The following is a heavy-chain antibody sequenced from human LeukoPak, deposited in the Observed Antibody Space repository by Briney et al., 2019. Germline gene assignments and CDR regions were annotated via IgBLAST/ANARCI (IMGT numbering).Heavy chain of an antibody. CDR1: GLTFSSYG. V-gene: IGHV3-30*02. CDR3: AKGVGATKTPPFDY. D-gene: IGHD1-26*01. Sequence: GGSLRLSCAASGLTFSSYGMHWVRQAPGKGLEWVAFIRYDGSNKYYADSVKGRFTISRDNSKNTLYLQMNSLRAEDTAVYYCAKGVGATKTPPFDYWGQGTLVTVSS. CDR2: IRYDGSNK. J-gene: IGHJ4*02.